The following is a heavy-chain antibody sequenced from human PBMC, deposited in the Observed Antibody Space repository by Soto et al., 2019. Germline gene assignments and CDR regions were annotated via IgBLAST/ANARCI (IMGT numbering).Heavy chain of an antibody. D-gene: IGHD1-26*01. J-gene: IGHJ6*02. CDR3: ARPHRVGVTVYYYGMDV. CDR2: INPSGGST. V-gene: IGHV1-46*03. CDR1: GYTFTSYY. Sequence: QVQLVQSGAEVKKPGASVKVSCKASGYTFTSYYMHWVRQAPGQGLEWMGIINPSGGSTSYAQKFQGRVTMTRDTSTSTVYMELSSLRSEDTAVYYCARPHRVGVTVYYYGMDVWGQGTTVTVSS.